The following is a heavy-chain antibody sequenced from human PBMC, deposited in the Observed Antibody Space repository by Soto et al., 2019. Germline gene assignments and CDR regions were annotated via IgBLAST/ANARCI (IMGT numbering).Heavy chain of an antibody. V-gene: IGHV3-21*06. CDR2: ISSSSSYI. J-gene: IGHJ4*02. CDR3: ARESSAGYSSAWYVPPEY. Sequence: GGSLRLSCAASGFTFSSYSMSWIRQAPGKGLEWVSCISSSSSYIYYADSVKGRFTISRDNAKDSLYLQMSSLRAEDTAVYYCARESSAGYSSAWYVPPEYWGQGTLVTVSS. D-gene: IGHD6-19*01. CDR1: GFTFSSYS.